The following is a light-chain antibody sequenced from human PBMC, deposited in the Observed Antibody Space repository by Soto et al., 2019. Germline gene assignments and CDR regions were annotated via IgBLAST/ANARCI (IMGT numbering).Light chain of an antibody. Sequence: EIVMTQSPATLSVSPGDRATLSCRASQSVSSNLAWYQQKPGQAPRLLIYGASTRATGIPARFSGSGSGTECTLTISSLQSEDFAVYYCQQYNNWPPFTFGPGTKVDIK. V-gene: IGKV3-15*01. J-gene: IGKJ3*01. CDR3: QQYNNWPPFT. CDR2: GAS. CDR1: QSVSSN.